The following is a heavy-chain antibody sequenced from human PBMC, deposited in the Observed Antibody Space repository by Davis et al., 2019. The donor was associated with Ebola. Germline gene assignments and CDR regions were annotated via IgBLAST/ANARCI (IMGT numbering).Heavy chain of an antibody. CDR3: ARELVYCSGGSCYSKGTYYYYGMDV. V-gene: IGHV3-21*01. J-gene: IGHJ6*02. CDR2: ISSSSSYI. CDR1: GFTFGSYS. D-gene: IGHD2-15*01. Sequence: GESLKISCAASGFTFGSYSMNWVRQAPGKGLEWVSSISSSSSYIYYADSVKVRFTISRDNAKNSLYLQMNSLRAEDTAVYYCARELVYCSGGSCYSKGTYYYYGMDVWGQGTTVTVSS.